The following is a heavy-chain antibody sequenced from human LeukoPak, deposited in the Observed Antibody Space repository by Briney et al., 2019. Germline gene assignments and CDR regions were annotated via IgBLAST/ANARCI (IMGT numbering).Heavy chain of an antibody. CDR3: GRSNQADDY. Sequence: RGSLSLSCAASGFTFSSYWTHWVRHLPAKGLVWVARINTGGSSITYADSVKGRFTISRDNAKNTLYLQMDSLRAEDTGVYYCGRSNQADDYWGQGTLVTVSS. V-gene: IGHV3-74*01. J-gene: IGHJ4*02. CDR2: INTGGSSI. CDR1: GFTFSSYW. D-gene: IGHD1-14*01.